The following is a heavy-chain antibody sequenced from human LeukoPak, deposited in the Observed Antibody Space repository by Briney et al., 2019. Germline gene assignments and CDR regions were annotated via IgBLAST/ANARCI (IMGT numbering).Heavy chain of an antibody. CDR1: GFTFSSYA. Sequence: GGSLRLSCGASGFTFSSYAMSWVRQAPGKGREWVSAISSSGGSTHYADSVKGRFTISRDNSKNTLYLQMNNLGAEDTAVYYCAKRYYYDNSGLWDYWGQGTLVTVSS. V-gene: IGHV3-23*01. J-gene: IGHJ4*02. D-gene: IGHD3-22*01. CDR2: ISSSGGST. CDR3: AKRYYYDNSGLWDY.